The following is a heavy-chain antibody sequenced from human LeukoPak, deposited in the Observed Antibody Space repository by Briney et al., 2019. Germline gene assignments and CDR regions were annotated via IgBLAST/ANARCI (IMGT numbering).Heavy chain of an antibody. V-gene: IGHV1-2*02. CDR3: ARDPLVYSSGRRPFDY. Sequence: ASVKVSCKASGYTFTGYYMHWVRQAPGQGLEWMGWINPNSGGTNYAQKFQGRVTMTRDTSISTAYMELSRLRSDDTAVYYCARDPLVYSSGRRPFDYWGQGTLVTVSS. CDR2: INPNSGGT. CDR1: GYTFTGYY. D-gene: IGHD6-19*01. J-gene: IGHJ4*02.